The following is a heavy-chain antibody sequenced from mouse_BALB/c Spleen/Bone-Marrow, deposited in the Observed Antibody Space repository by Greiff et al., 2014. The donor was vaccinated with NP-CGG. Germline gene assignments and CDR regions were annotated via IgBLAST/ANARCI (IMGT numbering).Heavy chain of an antibody. J-gene: IGHJ2*01. CDR2: IWAGGST. V-gene: IGHV2-9*02. CDR3: ARERPNYFDN. CDR1: GFSLTSYG. Sequence: KLVESGPGLVAPSQSLSITCTVSGFSLTSYGVHWVRQPPGKGLEWLGVIWAGGSTDYNSALMSRLSISKDNSKSQVSLKMNSLQTDDTAMYYCARERPNYFDNWGQGTVLTVSS.